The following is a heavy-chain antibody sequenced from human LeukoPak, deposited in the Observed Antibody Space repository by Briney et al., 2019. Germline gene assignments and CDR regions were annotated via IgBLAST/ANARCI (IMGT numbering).Heavy chain of an antibody. Sequence: GGSLRLSCAASGFTFSRYAMSWVRQAPGKGLEWVSAISGSGGSTYYADSVKGRFTISRDNSKNTLYLQMNSLRAEDTAVYYCAKAPEIYGGYYFDYWGQGTLVTVSS. CDR3: AKAPEIYGGYYFDY. CDR1: GFTFSRYA. V-gene: IGHV3-23*01. CDR2: ISGSGGST. J-gene: IGHJ4*02. D-gene: IGHD4-23*01.